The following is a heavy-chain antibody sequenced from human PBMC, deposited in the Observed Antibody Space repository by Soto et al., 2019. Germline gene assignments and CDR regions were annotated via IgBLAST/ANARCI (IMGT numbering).Heavy chain of an antibody. CDR2: ISSSSSTI. Sequence: EVQLVESGGGLVQPGGSLRLSCAASGFTFSSYSMNWVRQTPGKGLEWVSYISSSSSTIYYADSVKGRFSISRDNAKSSLYLQMNSLRDEETAVYYCVKDGAYGGNFPDAFDIWGQGTMVTVSS. CDR1: GFTFSSYS. D-gene: IGHD4-17*01. V-gene: IGHV3-48*02. J-gene: IGHJ3*02. CDR3: VKDGAYGGNFPDAFDI.